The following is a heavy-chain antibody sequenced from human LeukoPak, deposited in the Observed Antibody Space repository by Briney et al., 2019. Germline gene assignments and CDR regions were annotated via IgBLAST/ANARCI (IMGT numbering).Heavy chain of an antibody. CDR1: GGSISSYY. J-gene: IGHJ6*02. Sequence: SETLSLTCTVSGGSISSYYWSWIRQPPGKGLEWIGYIYYSGSTNYNPSLKSRVTISEDTSKNQYSLKLSSVTAADTAVYYCARVLDYYYYGMDVWGQGTTVTVSS. V-gene: IGHV4-59*01. CDR2: IYYSGST. D-gene: IGHD2-15*01. CDR3: ARVLDYYYYGMDV.